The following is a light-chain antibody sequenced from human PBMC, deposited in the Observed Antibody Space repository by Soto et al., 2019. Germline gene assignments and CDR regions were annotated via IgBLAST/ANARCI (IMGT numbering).Light chain of an antibody. CDR1: QSVRSNY. V-gene: IGKV3-20*01. J-gene: IGKJ1*01. CDR3: QQYGSTPPT. Sequence: EIVLTQSPVTLSLSPGERATLSCRASQSVRSNYLAWYQQTPGQDPRLIIYGASSRATDIPDRFSGSGSGPDFSLTISRLEPEDFAVYSCQQYGSTPPTFGQGTKVEIK. CDR2: GAS.